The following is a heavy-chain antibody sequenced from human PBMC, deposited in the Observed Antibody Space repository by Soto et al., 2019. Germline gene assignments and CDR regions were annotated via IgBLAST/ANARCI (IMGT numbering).Heavy chain of an antibody. CDR1: GYTFTGYY. CDR3: ARGPYSSSSGQPRLFDP. D-gene: IGHD6-6*01. Sequence: ASVKVSCKASGYTFTGYYMHWVRQAPGQGLEWMGWINPSSGGTNYAQKFQGWVTMTRDTSISTAYMELSRLRSDDTAVYYCARGPYSSSSGQPRLFDPWGQGTLVTVSS. J-gene: IGHJ5*02. V-gene: IGHV1-2*04. CDR2: INPSSGGT.